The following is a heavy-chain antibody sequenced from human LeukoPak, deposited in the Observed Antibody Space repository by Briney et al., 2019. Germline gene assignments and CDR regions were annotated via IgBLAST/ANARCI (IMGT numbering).Heavy chain of an antibody. V-gene: IGHV1-18*01. D-gene: IGHD3-22*01. CDR1: GYTFTSFG. CDR2: SSAYNGDS. Sequence: GASVKVSCKASGYTFTSFGVSWVRQVPGQGLEWMGWSSAYNGDSKYAQKFQGRVTMTTDTSTDTAYMELRSLRSDDTSVYYCTRDLGYYDDSSGIFFDYWGQGTLVTVSS. CDR3: TRDLGYYDDSSGIFFDY. J-gene: IGHJ4*02.